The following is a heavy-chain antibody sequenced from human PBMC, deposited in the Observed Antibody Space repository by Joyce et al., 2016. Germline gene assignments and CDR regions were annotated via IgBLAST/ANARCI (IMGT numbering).Heavy chain of an antibody. Sequence: QVQLVESGGGVVQPGRSLRLSCVVSGFNLNNYGMNWVRTGPGKGLELVARIWYDGSNKYYANSVKGRFTISRDFSENTVYLQMNSLRAEDTAVYYCARDREPIAVAGHYGMDVWGQGTTVTVSS. CDR1: GFNLNNYG. J-gene: IGHJ6*02. D-gene: IGHD6-19*01. CDR3: ARDREPIAVAGHYGMDV. CDR2: IWYDGSNK. V-gene: IGHV3-33*01.